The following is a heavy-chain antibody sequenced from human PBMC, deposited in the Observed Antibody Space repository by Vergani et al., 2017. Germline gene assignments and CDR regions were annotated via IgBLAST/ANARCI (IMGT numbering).Heavy chain of an antibody. CDR2: IIPIFGTA. J-gene: IGHJ6*03. CDR3: AREEPGIAARPVVGYYYYMDV. D-gene: IGHD6-6*01. CDR1: GGTFSSYA. Sequence: QVQLVQSGAEVKKPGSSVKVSCKASGGTFSSYAISWVRQAPGQGLEWMGGIIPIFGTANYAQKFQGRVTITADESTSTAYMELSSLRSEDTDVYYCAREEPGIAARPVVGYYYYMDVWGKGTTVTVSS. V-gene: IGHV1-69*12.